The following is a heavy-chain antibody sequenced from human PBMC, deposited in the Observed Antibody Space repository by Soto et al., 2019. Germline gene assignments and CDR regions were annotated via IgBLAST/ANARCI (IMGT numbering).Heavy chain of an antibody. J-gene: IGHJ4*02. CDR1: GYSFAGYW. CDR2: IDPSDSQT. D-gene: IGHD3-22*01. V-gene: IGHV5-10-1*01. Sequence: PGESLKISCKGSGYSFAGYWITWVRQKPGKGLEWMGRIDPSDSQTYYSPSFRGHVTISVTKSITTVFLQWSSLKASDTAMYYCARTIYDSDTGPNFQYYFDSWGQGTPVTVSS. CDR3: ARTIYDSDTGPNFQYYFDS.